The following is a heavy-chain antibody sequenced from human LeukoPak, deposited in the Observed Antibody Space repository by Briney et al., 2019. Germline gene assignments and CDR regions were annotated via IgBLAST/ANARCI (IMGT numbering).Heavy chain of an antibody. D-gene: IGHD3-3*01. CDR2: INSDGSST. J-gene: IGHJ4*02. CDR1: GFTFSSYW. CDR3: ARVETIFGVVPVY. V-gene: IGHV3-74*01. Sequence: GGSLRLSCAASGFTFSSYWMHWVRQAPGKGLVWVSRINSDGSSTSYADSVKGRFTMSRDNAKKKLYLQMNSLRAEDTAVYYCARVETIFGVVPVYWGQGTLVTVSS.